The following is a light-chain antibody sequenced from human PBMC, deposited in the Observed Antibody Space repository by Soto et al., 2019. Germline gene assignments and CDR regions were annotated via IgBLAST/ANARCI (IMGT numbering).Light chain of an antibody. J-gene: IGLJ1*01. Sequence: VLTQPPSASGTPGQRVTISCSGSSSNIGSNYVYWYQQLPGTAPKLLIYRNNQRPSGVPDRFSGSKSGTSASLAISGLRSEDEADYYCAAWDDSLSVPFGTGTKVTVL. CDR3: AAWDDSLSVP. V-gene: IGLV1-47*01. CDR1: SSNIGSNY. CDR2: RNN.